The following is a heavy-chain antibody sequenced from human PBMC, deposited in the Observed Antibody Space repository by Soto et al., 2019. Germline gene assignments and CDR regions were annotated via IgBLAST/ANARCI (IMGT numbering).Heavy chain of an antibody. D-gene: IGHD5-12*01. CDR2: VQSNHVT. Sequence: GGSLRLSCQASGFTFGTYDMSWVRQAPGKRLEWVALVQSNHVTYYADSVRGRFTVSRDNSKNTVYLQMDSLRVEDTALYYCAKWLRGGSYYCDFWGQGAMVTVSS. CDR3: AKWLRGGSYYCDF. CDR1: GFTFGTYD. V-gene: IGHV3-23*01. J-gene: IGHJ4*02.